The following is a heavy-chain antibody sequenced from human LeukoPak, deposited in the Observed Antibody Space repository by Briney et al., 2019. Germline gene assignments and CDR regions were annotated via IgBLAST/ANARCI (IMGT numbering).Heavy chain of an antibody. J-gene: IGHJ6*03. V-gene: IGHV3-20*04. CDR3: ARVRGYYYYYDYYYMHF. Sequence: GGSLRLSCAASGFTFDDYGMSWVRHAPGKGLEWVSGINWNGGSTVYADSVKGRFTISRDNAKNSLYLQMNSLRADDTALYYCARVRGYYYYYDYYYMHFWGKGTTVTVSS. CDR2: INWNGGST. CDR1: GFTFDDYG. D-gene: IGHD3-22*01.